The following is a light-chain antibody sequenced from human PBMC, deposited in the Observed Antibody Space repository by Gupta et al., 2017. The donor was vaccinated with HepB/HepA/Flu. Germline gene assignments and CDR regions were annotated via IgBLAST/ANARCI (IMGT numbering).Light chain of an antibody. Sequence: SSELTQXPAVSVALGQTXRITCQGDSLRSYYASWYQQKPGQAPVLVIYGKNNRPSGIPDRFSGSSSGNTASLTITGAQAEDEADYYCNSRDSSGNHYVFGTGTKVTVL. CDR1: SLRSYY. V-gene: IGLV3-19*01. CDR3: NSRDSSGNHYV. CDR2: GKN. J-gene: IGLJ1*01.